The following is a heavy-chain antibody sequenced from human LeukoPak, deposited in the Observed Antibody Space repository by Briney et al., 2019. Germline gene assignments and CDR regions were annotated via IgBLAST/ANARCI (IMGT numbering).Heavy chain of an antibody. CDR2: IDWNDDK. CDR3: ARFLGTTSYDF. CDR1: GFSLSTSGMC. J-gene: IGHJ4*02. D-gene: IGHD1-1*01. V-gene: IGHV2-70*11. Sequence: SGPTLVNPTQTLTLTCSLSGFSLSTSGMCVSWIRQPPGKALEWLARIDWNDDKYLNTSLQTRLTISKDTSRNQVVLTMTSMDLVDTATYYCARFLGTTSYDFWGQGTLVTVSS.